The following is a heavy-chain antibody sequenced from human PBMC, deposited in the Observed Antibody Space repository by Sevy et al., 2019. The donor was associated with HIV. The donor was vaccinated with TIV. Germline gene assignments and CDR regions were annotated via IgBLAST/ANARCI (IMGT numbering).Heavy chain of an antibody. V-gene: IGHV3-30-3*01. Sequence: GGYLRLSCAASGFTFSRFSMHWVRQAPGKGLEWVATISYDETNEYYADSVKGRFSISRDNSQNTLFLQMNSLRPEDTAVYYCALERPSSEVAEYFHNWGQGTLVTVSS. CDR1: GFTFSRFS. J-gene: IGHJ1*01. D-gene: IGHD1-1*01. CDR3: ALERPSSEVAEYFHN. CDR2: ISYDETNE.